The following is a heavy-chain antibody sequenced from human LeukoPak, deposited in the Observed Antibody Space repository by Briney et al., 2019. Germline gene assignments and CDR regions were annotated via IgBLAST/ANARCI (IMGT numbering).Heavy chain of an antibody. CDR2: ISGSGGST. D-gene: IGHD6-19*01. CDR1: GFTFSSYA. V-gene: IGHV3-23*01. CDR3: AKALYSSGWYGKYYFDY. J-gene: IGHJ4*02. Sequence: PGGALRLSCAASGFTFSSYAMGWVRQAPGKGLEWVSAISGSGGSTYYADSVKGRFTISRDNSKNTLYLQMNSLRAEDTAVYYCAKALYSSGWYGKYYFDYWGQGTLVTVSS.